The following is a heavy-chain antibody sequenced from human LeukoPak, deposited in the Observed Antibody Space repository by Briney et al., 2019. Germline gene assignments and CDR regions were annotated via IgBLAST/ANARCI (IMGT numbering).Heavy chain of an antibody. CDR2: TYYRSTWLN. V-gene: IGHV6-1*01. CDR1: LDTPSSNTAA. CDR3: ARDRLGMGY. D-gene: IGHD7-27*01. J-gene: IGHJ4*02. Sequence: QTLSLTCAMSLDTPSSNTAAYNWLRLSPSRGLEWLGRTYYRSTWLNDYAPSVRGRITVSPDTSKNQFSLQLNSVTPEDTAVYYCARDRLGMGYWGQGTPVTVSS.